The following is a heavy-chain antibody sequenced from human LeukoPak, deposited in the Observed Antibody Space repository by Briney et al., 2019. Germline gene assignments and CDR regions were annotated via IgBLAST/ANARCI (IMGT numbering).Heavy chain of an antibody. CDR3: VKEGGSGNILYSYMDV. CDR1: GFTFGTYV. CDR2: ISGSGAGT. J-gene: IGHJ6*03. V-gene: IGHV3-23*01. D-gene: IGHD3-16*01. Sequence: PGGSLRLSCAASGFTFGTYVMSWVSQAPGKGLEWVSAISGSGAGTYYADSVKGRLTVSRDNSKNTLYLQMTSVRDEDTSVYYCVKEGGSGNILYSYMDVWGKGTTVTVSS.